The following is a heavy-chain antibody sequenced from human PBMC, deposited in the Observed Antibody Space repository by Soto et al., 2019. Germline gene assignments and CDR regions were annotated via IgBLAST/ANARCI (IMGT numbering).Heavy chain of an antibody. V-gene: IGHV3-23*01. CDR3: AKVTAHRFDY. J-gene: IGHJ4*02. Sequence: VGSLRLSCAASEFTISSYAMSWVRQAPGKGLEWVSLISGSGGSTYYADSVKGRFTIPRDNSKNTLYLQMNTLRAEDTAIFYCAKVTAHRFDYWGQGTLVTVSS. CDR2: ISGSGGST. CDR1: EFTISSYA.